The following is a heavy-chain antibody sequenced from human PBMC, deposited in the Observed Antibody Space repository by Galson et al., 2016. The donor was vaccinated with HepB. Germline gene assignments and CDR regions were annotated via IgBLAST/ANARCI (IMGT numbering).Heavy chain of an antibody. Sequence: SLRLSCAASGFTVSNNYMSWVRQAPGTGLEWVSVIYHGAVTYYADSVKGRFTISRDNSKNTVYLQMYNLRGEDTAVYFCARVNYDFSNTDNTNYYYMDVWGKGTTVTVSS. J-gene: IGHJ6*03. CDR3: ARVNYDFSNTDNTNYYYMDV. CDR2: IYHGAVT. V-gene: IGHV3-53*03. CDR1: GFTVSNNY. D-gene: IGHD3-3*01.